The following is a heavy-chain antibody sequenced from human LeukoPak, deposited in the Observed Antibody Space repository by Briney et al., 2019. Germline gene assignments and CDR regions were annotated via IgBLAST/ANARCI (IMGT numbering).Heavy chain of an antibody. Sequence: PGGSLRLSCAASGFTVSSNYMSWVRQAPEKGLEWVSVIYSGGSTYYADSVKGRFTISRHNSKNTLYLQMNSLRAEDTAVYYCARVRQVAACKGWFDPWGQGTLVTVSS. V-gene: IGHV3-53*04. CDR1: GFTVSSNY. CDR2: IYSGGST. D-gene: IGHD6-13*01. J-gene: IGHJ5*02. CDR3: ARVRQVAACKGWFDP.